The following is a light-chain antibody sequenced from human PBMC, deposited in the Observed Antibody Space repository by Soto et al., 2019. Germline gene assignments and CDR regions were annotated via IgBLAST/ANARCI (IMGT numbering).Light chain of an antibody. V-gene: IGLV3-21*04. J-gene: IGLJ3*02. Sequence: SYELTQPPSVSVAPGKTATITCGGNNIGSKNVHWYQQKPGQAPVLIMSYDSDRPSGIPERFSGSNSGNTATLTISGVEAGNEADYYCQVWDTSSDLVVFGGGTKLTVL. CDR3: QVWDTSSDLVV. CDR1: NIGSKN. CDR2: YDS.